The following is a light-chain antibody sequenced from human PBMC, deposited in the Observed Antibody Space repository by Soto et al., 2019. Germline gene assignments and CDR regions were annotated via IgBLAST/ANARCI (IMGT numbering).Light chain of an antibody. CDR2: KAS. J-gene: IGKJ4*01. CDR1: QSISSW. Sequence: DIQMTQSPSTLSASVGDRVTITCRASQSISSWLAWYQQKPGKAPKFLILKASSLESGVPSRLSGSGSGTEFTLTISSLQPDDFATYYCQQYNTYPLTFGGGTKVEIK. V-gene: IGKV1-5*03. CDR3: QQYNTYPLT.